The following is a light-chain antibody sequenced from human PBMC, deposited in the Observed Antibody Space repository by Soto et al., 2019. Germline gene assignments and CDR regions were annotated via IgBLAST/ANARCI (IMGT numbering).Light chain of an antibody. Sequence: QSALTQPASVSGSPGQSITISCAGTSSDVGGYKYVSWYQQHPGKAPKLMIYDVSNRPSGVSNRFSGSKSGNTASLTISGLQAEDEADYYCNSYTSTYTGVFGTGTKLTVL. CDR1: SSDVGGYKY. CDR2: DVS. V-gene: IGLV2-14*01. CDR3: NSYTSTYTGV. J-gene: IGLJ1*01.